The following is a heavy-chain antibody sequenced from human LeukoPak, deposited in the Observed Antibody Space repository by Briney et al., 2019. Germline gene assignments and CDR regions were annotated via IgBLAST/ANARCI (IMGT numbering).Heavy chain of an antibody. V-gene: IGHV3-33*06. CDR1: GFTFSSYA. D-gene: IGHD1-14*01. J-gene: IGHJ4*02. CDR3: AKISSSAEPNFDY. CDR2: IWPDGSKK. Sequence: GRSLRLSCAASGFTFSSYAMHWVRQAPGNGLEWVAFIWPDGSKKYYADSVKGRFTISRDNSKSTLSLQMNSLRPEDTALYFCAKISSSAEPNFDYWGQGTLLTVSS.